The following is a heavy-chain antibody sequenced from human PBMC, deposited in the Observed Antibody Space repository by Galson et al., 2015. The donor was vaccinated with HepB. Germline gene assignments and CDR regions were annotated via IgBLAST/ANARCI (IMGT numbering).Heavy chain of an antibody. CDR2: ISSSSSTI. D-gene: IGHD2-15*01. J-gene: IGHJ6*03. Sequence: SLRLSCAASGFTFSSYSMNWVRQAPGKGLEWVSYISSSSSTIYYADSVKGRFTISRDNAKNSLYLQMNGLRAEDTAVYYCAREGVVVAAIPYYYYYMDVWGKGTTVTVSS. CDR1: GFTFSSYS. V-gene: IGHV3-48*01. CDR3: AREGVVVAAIPYYYYYMDV.